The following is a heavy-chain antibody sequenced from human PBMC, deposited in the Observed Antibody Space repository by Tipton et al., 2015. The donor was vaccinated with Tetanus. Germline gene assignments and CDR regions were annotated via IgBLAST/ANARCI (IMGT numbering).Heavy chain of an antibody. Sequence: TLSLTCTVSGGSVRGGSYYWTWFRQPPGKRLEWIGFVSSSGNSNYSPSLTGRVSMSLDTSKQQFSLSLTSATAADTAVYYCARGWSECSSWSCSPFDSWGQGTLVTVSS. CDR1: GGSVRGGSYY. CDR2: VSSSGNS. J-gene: IGHJ4*02. V-gene: IGHV4-61*01. D-gene: IGHD2-2*01. CDR3: ARGWSECSSWSCSPFDS.